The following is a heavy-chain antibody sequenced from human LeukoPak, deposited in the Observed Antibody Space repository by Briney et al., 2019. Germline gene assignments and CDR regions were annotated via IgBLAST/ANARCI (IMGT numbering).Heavy chain of an antibody. J-gene: IGHJ3*02. CDR3: ARIVAASYDAFDI. D-gene: IGHD5-12*01. V-gene: IGHV4-38-2*02. CDR1: GYSISSGYF. Sequence: SETLSLTCTVSGYSISSGYFWAWIRQPPGKGLEWIGRIYTSGITNYNPSLKSRVTISVDTSKNHFSLKLSSVTAADTAVYYCARIVAASYDAFDIWGQGTMVTVSS. CDR2: IYTSGIT.